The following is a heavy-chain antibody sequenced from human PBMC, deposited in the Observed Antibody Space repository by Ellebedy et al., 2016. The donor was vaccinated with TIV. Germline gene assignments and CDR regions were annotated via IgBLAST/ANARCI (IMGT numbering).Heavy chain of an antibody. CDR1: GFTVSTNY. CDR2: ISSAGST. V-gene: IGHV3-66*01. Sequence: GGSLRLSCAASGFTVSTNYMNWVRQAPGKGLEWVSIISSAGSTYYADSVKGRFTISRDNAKNTLYLHIDSLRTEDTAVYYCARASFYDVDLSGWYFDLWGRGTLVTVSS. CDR3: ARASFYDVDLSGWYFDL. J-gene: IGHJ2*01. D-gene: IGHD3-10*02.